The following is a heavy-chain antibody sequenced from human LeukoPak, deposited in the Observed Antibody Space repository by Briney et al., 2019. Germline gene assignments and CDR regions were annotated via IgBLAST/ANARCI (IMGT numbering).Heavy chain of an antibody. D-gene: IGHD2-2*01. V-gene: IGHV1-46*01. CDR2: INPSSGST. J-gene: IGHJ2*01. CDR3: ARAYCSSNTSCARGWYFDL. Sequence: ASVKVSCKASGNAFTSYYMHWVRQAPEQGLEWMGIINPSSGSTSYAQRFQGRVTMTRDTSTSTVYMELSSLRSEDTAVYYCARAYCSSNTSCARGWYFDLWGRGTLVTVSS. CDR1: GNAFTSYY.